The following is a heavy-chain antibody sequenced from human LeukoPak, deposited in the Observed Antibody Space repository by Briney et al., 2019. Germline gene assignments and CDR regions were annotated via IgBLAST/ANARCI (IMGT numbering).Heavy chain of an antibody. Sequence: PGGSLRLSCAASGFNFISYSINWVRQAPGKGLEWVSSISSSSVYIYYADSVKGRFTISRDNAKSSLYLQMSSLRAEDTAVYYCARAMVRGVNDYWGQGTPVTVSS. CDR3: ARAMVRGVNDY. CDR1: GFNFISYS. J-gene: IGHJ4*02. D-gene: IGHD3-10*01. CDR2: ISSSSVYI. V-gene: IGHV3-21*01.